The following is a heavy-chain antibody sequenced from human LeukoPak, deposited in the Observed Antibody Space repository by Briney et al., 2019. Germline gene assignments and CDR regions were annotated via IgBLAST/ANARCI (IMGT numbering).Heavy chain of an antibody. D-gene: IGHD4-23*01. CDR1: GFTFSSYW. CDR2: IKQDGSEK. Sequence: GRSLRLSCAASGFTFSSYWMTWVRQAPGKGLEWVANIKQDGSEKYYVDSVKGRFTISRDNAKSSLYLQMDSLRAEDTAVYYCARAIGKSEGYWGQGTLVTVSS. V-gene: IGHV3-7*01. CDR3: ARAIGKSEGY. J-gene: IGHJ4*02.